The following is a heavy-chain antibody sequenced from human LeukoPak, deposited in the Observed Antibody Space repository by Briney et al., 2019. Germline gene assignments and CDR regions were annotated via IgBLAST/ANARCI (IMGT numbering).Heavy chain of an antibody. V-gene: IGHV5-51*01. CDR3: ARLVAIPDAFDI. D-gene: IGHD2-2*02. CDR2: IFPGDSDT. J-gene: IGHJ3*02. Sequence: GESLKISCKVSGYGFSSYWIGWVRQMPGKGLEWMGIIFPGDSDTRYSPSFQGQVTISADKSINTAYLQWSNLKASDTAMYFCARLVAIPDAFDIWGQGTMVTVSS. CDR1: GYGFSSYW.